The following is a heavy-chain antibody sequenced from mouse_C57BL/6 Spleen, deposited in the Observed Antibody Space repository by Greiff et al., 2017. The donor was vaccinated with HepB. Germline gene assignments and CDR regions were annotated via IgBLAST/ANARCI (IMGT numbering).Heavy chain of an antibody. CDR1: GYSFTGYF. CDR3: AICDSSSYGAMDD. CDR2: IKPYNGDT. D-gene: IGHD1-1*01. Sequence: VQLQQSGPELVKPGDSVKISCKASGYSFTGYFMNWVMQSHGQSLEWIGRIKPYNGDTVYNQKFKGKATLTVDKSSSTAHMELRSLTSEDSAVYDCAICDSSSYGAMDDWGQGTSVTVSS. J-gene: IGHJ4*01. V-gene: IGHV1-20*01.